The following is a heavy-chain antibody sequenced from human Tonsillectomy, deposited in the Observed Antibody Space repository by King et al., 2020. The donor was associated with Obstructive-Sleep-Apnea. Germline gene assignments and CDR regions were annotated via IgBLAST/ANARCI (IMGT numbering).Heavy chain of an antibody. V-gene: IGHV4-31*03. Sequence: QLQESGPGLVKPSQTLSLTCTVSGGTISSGGYYWCWIRQHPGKGLGWIGYIYYSGSTYYNPSLKSRVTISVDTSKNQFSLNLSSVTAADTAVYYCARVGTYYYGSGSYAPFDYWGQGTLVTVSS. CDR1: GGTISSGGYY. CDR2: IYYSGST. J-gene: IGHJ4*02. D-gene: IGHD3-10*01. CDR3: ARVGTYYYGSGSYAPFDY.